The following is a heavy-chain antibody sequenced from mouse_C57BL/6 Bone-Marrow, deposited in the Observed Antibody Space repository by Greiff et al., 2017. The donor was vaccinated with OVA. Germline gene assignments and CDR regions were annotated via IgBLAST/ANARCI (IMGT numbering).Heavy chain of an antibody. CDR3: ASGDYPNY. J-gene: IGHJ2*01. V-gene: IGHV1-69*01. Sequence: QVQLQQPGAELVMPGASVKLSCKASGYTFTSYWMHWVKQRPGQGLEWIGEIDPSDSYTNYTQKFKGKSTLTVDKSSSTAYMQLSSLTSEDSAVYYWASGDYPNYGGQGTTPTVSA. CDR1: GYTFTSYW. CDR2: IDPSDSYT. D-gene: IGHD2-4*01.